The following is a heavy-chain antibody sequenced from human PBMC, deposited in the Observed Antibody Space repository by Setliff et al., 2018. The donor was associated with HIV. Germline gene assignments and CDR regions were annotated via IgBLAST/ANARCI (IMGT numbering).Heavy chain of an antibody. J-gene: IGHJ3*02. CDR3: TRQSPVAGSGAFDI. CDR2: IYTSGNTNYNPST. D-gene: IGHD6-19*01. V-gene: IGHV4-61*02. CDR1: GDSISSGDYY. Sequence: PSETLSLTCTVSGDSISSGDYYWSWIRQPPGKGLEWIGRIYTSGNTNYNPSTNYNPSLKSRITISLETSRNQCSLRVTSVTATDTAVYYCTRQSPVAGSGAFDIWGQGTMVTVSS.